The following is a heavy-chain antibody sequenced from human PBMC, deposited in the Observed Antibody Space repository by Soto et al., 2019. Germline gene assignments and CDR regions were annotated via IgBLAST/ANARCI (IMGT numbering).Heavy chain of an antibody. CDR3: AREGSGWYLGGYYYDGMDV. D-gene: IGHD6-19*01. Sequence: SQTLSLTCAISGDSVSSNSAARNWIRQSPSRGLEWLGRTYYRSKWYNDYAVSVKSRITINPDTSKNQFSLQLNSVTPEDTAVYYCAREGSGWYLGGYYYDGMDVWSQGTTVTVSS. V-gene: IGHV6-1*01. J-gene: IGHJ6*02. CDR1: GDSVSSNSAA. CDR2: TYYRSKWYN.